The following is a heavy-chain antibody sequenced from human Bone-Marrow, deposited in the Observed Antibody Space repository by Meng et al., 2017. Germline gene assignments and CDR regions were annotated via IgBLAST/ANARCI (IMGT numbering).Heavy chain of an antibody. CDR3: ARTRYYYGSGRFDY. V-gene: IGHV1-24*01. J-gene: IGHJ4*02. D-gene: IGHD3-10*01. CDR1: GYTLTELS. CDR2: FDPEDGET. Sequence: ASVKVSCKVSGYTLTELSMHWVRQAPGKGLEWMGGFDPEDGETIYAQKLQGRVTMTTDTSTSTAYMELRSLRSDDTAVYYCARTRYYYGSGRFDYWGQGTLVTVSS.